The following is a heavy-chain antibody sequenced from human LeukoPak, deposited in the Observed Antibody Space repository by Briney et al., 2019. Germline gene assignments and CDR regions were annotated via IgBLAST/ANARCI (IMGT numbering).Heavy chain of an antibody. V-gene: IGHV3-30*18. CDR2: ISYDGSNK. J-gene: IGHJ4*02. CDR3: AKDRLYYDSSGYYFDN. CDR1: GFTFSSYG. Sequence: PGGSLRLSCAASGFTFSSYGMHWVRQAPGKGLEWVAVISYDGSNKYYADSVKGRFTISRDNSKNTLYLQMNSLRAEDTAVYYCAKDRLYYDSSGYYFDNWGQGTLVTVSS. D-gene: IGHD3-22*01.